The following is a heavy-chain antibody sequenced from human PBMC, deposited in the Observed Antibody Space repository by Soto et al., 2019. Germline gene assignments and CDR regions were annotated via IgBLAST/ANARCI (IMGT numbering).Heavy chain of an antibody. V-gene: IGHV1-69*06. D-gene: IGHD3-10*01. J-gene: IGHJ3*02. Sequence: QVRLEQSGAEVKKPGSSVKVSCKASGGTLSDHGVAWLRQAPGQGLEWMGGTIPVFNTAKYAQKFQGRVTVTADKFTNIAYRELSSLRSEDTAFYFCARGVYGSGNYYTGPSAFDIWGQGTMVIVSS. CDR2: TIPVFNTA. CDR1: GGTLSDHG. CDR3: ARGVYGSGNYYTGPSAFDI.